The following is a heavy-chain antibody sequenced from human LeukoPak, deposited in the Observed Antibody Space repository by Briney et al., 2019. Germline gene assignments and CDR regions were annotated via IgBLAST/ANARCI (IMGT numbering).Heavy chain of an antibody. Sequence: PGRSLRLSCAVSGFTFSSYSMNWVRQAPGKGLEWVSSISTSSSYIYYADSVKGRFIISRDNAKNSLYLQMNSLRAEDTAVYYCARDPPILTGPYYYYMDVWGKGTTVTISS. D-gene: IGHD3-9*01. CDR1: GFTFSSYS. CDR3: ARDPPILTGPYYYYMDV. CDR2: ISTSSSYI. J-gene: IGHJ6*03. V-gene: IGHV3-21*06.